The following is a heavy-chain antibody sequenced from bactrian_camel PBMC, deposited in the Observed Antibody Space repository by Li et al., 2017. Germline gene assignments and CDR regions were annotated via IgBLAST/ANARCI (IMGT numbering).Heavy chain of an antibody. CDR1: GSTWDAAY. CDR2: PDTGDGST. V-gene: IGHV3S28*01. Sequence: SVQAGGSLNLSCAASGSTWDAAYMAWFRQAPGTEREGVAVPDTGDGSTLYADAVKGRFTITQDNADNTVYLQMNSLKPEDTAMYYCTKGSVWGGNWELEYAYWGQGTQVTVS. J-gene: IGHJ4*01. D-gene: IGHD8*01. CDR3: TKGSVWGGNWELEYAY.